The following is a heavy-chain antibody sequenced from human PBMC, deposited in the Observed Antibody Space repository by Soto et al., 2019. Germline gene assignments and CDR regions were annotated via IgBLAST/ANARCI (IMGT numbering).Heavy chain of an antibody. CDR1: GFTFSNAW. CDR3: TTVKGAEQLWIYYGMDV. J-gene: IGHJ6*02. D-gene: IGHD5-18*01. V-gene: IGHV3-15*07. CDR2: IKSKTDGGTT. Sequence: GGSLRLSCAASGFTFSNAWMNWVRQAPGKGLEWVGRIKSKTDGGTTDYAAPVKGRFTISRDDSKNTLYLQMNSLKTEDTAVYYCTTVKGAEQLWIYYGMDVWGQGTTVTVSS.